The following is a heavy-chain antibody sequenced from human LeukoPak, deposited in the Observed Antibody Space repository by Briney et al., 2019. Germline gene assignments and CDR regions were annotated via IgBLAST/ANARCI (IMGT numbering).Heavy chain of an antibody. CDR3: ARDNFWSGIGAYYYYYMDV. D-gene: IGHD3-3*01. CDR1: GGSISSSSYY. J-gene: IGHJ6*03. V-gene: IGHV4-39*07. CDR2: IYYVGTT. Sequence: SETLSLTCTVSGGSISSSSYYWGWIRQPPGKGLEWIGSIYYVGTTYYNPSLKSRVTISVDTSKNQFSLKLSSVTAADTAVYYCARDNFWSGIGAYYYYYMDVWGQGTTVTVSS.